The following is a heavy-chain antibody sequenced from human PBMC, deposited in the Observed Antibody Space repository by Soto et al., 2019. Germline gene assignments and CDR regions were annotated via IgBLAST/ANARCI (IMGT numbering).Heavy chain of an antibody. CDR1: GDSVSSVNW. CDR3: ARLTGFFTISPSDP. J-gene: IGHJ5*02. V-gene: IGHV4-4*02. CDR2: IYHSGTT. D-gene: IGHD2-8*01. Sequence: SETLSLTCGVSGDSVSSVNWWSWVRQAPGKGLEWIGEIYHSGTTNYNPSLTGRVTMSVDKSKNQFSLNLTSVTAADTAVYYCARLTGFFTISPSDPWGQGTLVTVSS.